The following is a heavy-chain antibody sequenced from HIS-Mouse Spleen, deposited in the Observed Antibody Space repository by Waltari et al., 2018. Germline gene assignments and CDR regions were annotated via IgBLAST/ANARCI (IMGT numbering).Heavy chain of an antibody. Sequence: EVQLVESGGGLVQPGGSLRLSCASSGFTFSSYWLHWVRQAPGKGLVWVSRINSDGSSTSYADSVKGRFTISRDNAKNTLYLQMNSLRAEDTAVYYCARDLELDAFDIWGQGTMVTVSS. V-gene: IGHV3-74*01. J-gene: IGHJ3*02. CDR3: ARDLELDAFDI. D-gene: IGHD1-1*01. CDR1: GFTFSSYW. CDR2: INSDGSST.